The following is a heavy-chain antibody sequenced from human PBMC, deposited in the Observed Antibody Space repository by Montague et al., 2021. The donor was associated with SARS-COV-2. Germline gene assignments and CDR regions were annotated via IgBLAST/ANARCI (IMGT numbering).Heavy chain of an antibody. J-gene: IGHJ5*02. D-gene: IGHD4-17*01. CDR2: IYNSGTT. Sequence: SETRSLTCTVSGDSTSCPNCYWGWIRQAPGKGLDWIGTIYNSGTTYYYPSLKSRLTISIDTSKNQFSLKLTSVTAADTSVYYCARHRNYGDHSLDNWFHPWGQGTLVTVSS. V-gene: IGHV4-39*01. CDR3: ARHRNYGDHSLDNWFHP. CDR1: GDSTSCPNCY.